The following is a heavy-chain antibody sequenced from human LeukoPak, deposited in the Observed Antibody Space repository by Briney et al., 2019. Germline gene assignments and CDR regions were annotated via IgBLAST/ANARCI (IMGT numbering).Heavy chain of an antibody. CDR2: IYYSGST. Sequence: KPSETLSLTCAVSGGSISSYYWSWIRQPPGKGLEWIGYIYYSGSTNYNPSLKSRVTISVDTSKNQFSLKLSSVTAADTAVYYCARVSDFWSGSHYMDVWGKGTTVTVSS. V-gene: IGHV4-59*01. D-gene: IGHD3-3*01. CDR1: GGSISSYY. J-gene: IGHJ6*03. CDR3: ARVSDFWSGSHYMDV.